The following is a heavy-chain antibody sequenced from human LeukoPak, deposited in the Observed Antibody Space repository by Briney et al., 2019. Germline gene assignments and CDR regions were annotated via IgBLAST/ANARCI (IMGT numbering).Heavy chain of an antibody. Sequence: SETLSLTCTVSGGSISSGSYYWSWIRQPAGKGLEWIGRIYTSGSTNYNPSLKSRVTTSVGTSKNQFSLRLSSVTAADTAVYYCAGWHNYYGSGSYYQGFDYWGQGTLVTVSS. CDR3: AGWHNYYGSGSYYQGFDY. V-gene: IGHV4-61*02. CDR2: IYTSGST. CDR1: GGSISSGSYY. J-gene: IGHJ4*02. D-gene: IGHD3-10*01.